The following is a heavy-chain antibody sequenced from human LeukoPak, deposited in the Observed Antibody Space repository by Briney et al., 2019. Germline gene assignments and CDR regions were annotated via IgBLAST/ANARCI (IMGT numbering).Heavy chain of an antibody. Sequence: GGSLRLSCAASGFTFSSYSMNWVRQAPGKGLEWVSSISSSSYIYYADSVKGRFTISRDNAKNSLYLQMNSLRAEDTAVYYCARLYCGGDCYSPWFDPWGQGTLVTVSS. CDR1: GFTFSSYS. CDR3: ARLYCGGDCYSPWFDP. D-gene: IGHD2-21*02. V-gene: IGHV3-21*01. CDR2: ISSSSYI. J-gene: IGHJ5*02.